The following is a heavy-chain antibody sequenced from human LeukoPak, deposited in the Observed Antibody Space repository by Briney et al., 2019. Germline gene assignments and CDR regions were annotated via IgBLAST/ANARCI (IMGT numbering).Heavy chain of an antibody. V-gene: IGHV1-3*01. CDR2: INAGNGNT. D-gene: IGHD6-19*01. J-gene: IGHJ4*02. CDR3: ARYSSGWYHLEN. Sequence: GASVKVSCKASGYTFTSYAMHWVRQAPGQRLEWMGWINAGNGNTKYSQKFQGRVTITRDTSASTAYMELSSLRSEDTAVYYCARYSSGWYHLENWGQGTLATVSS. CDR1: GYTFTSYA.